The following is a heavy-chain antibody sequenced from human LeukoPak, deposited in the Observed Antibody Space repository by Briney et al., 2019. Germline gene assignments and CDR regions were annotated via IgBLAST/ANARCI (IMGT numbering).Heavy chain of an antibody. J-gene: IGHJ4*02. D-gene: IGHD1-26*01. Sequence: SETLSLTCTVSGGSISSGGYYWSWIRQHPGKGLEWIGYIYYSGSTYYNPSLKSRVTISVDTSKNQFSLKLSSVTAADTAVYYCARAQSGSYFLYYFDYWGQGTLVTVSS. CDR1: GGSISSGGYY. CDR2: IYYSGST. V-gene: IGHV4-31*03. CDR3: ARAQSGSYFLYYFDY.